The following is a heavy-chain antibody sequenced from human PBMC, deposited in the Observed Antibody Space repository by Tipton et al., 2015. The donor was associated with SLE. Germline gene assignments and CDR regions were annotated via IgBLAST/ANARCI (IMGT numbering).Heavy chain of an antibody. V-gene: IGHV4-4*08. CDR1: GGSISSYY. CDR3: AREWWELDYYYYYGMDV. CDR2: IYYSGST. D-gene: IGHD1-26*01. J-gene: IGHJ6*02. Sequence: LRLSCTVSGGSISSYYWSWIRQPPGKGLEWIGYIYYSGSTNYNPSLKSRVTISVDTSKNQFSLKLSSVTAADTAVYYCAREWWELDYYYYYGMDVWGQGTTVTVSS.